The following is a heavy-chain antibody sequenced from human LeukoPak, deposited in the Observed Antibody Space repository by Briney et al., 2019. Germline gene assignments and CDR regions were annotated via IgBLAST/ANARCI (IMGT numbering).Heavy chain of an antibody. CDR1: GGTFSSYA. V-gene: IGHV1-69*06. J-gene: IGHJ4*02. CDR3: ASMRLGEDIVVVPAAD. Sequence: SVKVSCKASGGTFSSYATSWVRQAPGQGLEWMGGIIPIFGTANYAQKFQGRVTITADKSTSTAYMELSSLRSEDTAVYYCASMRLGEDIVVVPAADWGQGTLVTVSS. CDR2: IIPIFGTA. D-gene: IGHD2-2*01.